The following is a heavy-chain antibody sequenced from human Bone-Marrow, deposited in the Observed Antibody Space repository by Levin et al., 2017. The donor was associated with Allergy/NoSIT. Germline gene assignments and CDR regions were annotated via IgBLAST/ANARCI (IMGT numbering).Heavy chain of an antibody. CDR3: ARTTIEYSSSSGVYDY. CDR1: GFSLNNDRMG. Sequence: SGPTLVKPTETLTLTCTVSGFSLNNDRMGVSWIRQPPGKALEWLAHIFANDEQSYNTSLKSRLIISKDTPGREVVLTMTNMDPVDTGTYYCARTTIEYSSSSGVYDYWGQGSLVTVSS. J-gene: IGHJ4*02. D-gene: IGHD6-6*01. CDR2: IFANDEQ. V-gene: IGHV2-26*01.